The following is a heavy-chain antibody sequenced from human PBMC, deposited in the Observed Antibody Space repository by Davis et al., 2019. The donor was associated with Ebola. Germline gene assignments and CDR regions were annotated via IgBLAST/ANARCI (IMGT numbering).Heavy chain of an antibody. J-gene: IGHJ6*02. Sequence: MPSETLSLTCTASGCSISSYYWSWIRQLPGKGLEWIGHIYYSGSTNYNPSLKSRVTISVDTSKNQFSLKLSSVTAADTAVYYCAKVGSGSGSYPYYYGMDVWGQGTTVTVSS. CDR3: AKVGSGSGSYPYYYGMDV. CDR1: GCSISSYY. CDR2: IYYSGST. V-gene: IGHV4-59*01. D-gene: IGHD3-10*01.